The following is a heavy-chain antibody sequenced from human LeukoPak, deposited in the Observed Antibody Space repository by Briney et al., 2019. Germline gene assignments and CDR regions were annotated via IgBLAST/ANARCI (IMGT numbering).Heavy chain of an antibody. CDR1: GFTFSSHG. D-gene: IGHD6-19*01. J-gene: IGHJ4*02. Sequence: HPGGSLRLSCAASGFTFSSHGMNWVRQAPGKGLEWVSGIISSGASSYYAHSVKGRFTISRDNSKNTLFLQLTSLRADDTAVYYCAKTTSTSGWGVDYWGQGTLVTVSS. CDR3: AKTTSTSGWGVDY. V-gene: IGHV3-23*01. CDR2: IISSGASS.